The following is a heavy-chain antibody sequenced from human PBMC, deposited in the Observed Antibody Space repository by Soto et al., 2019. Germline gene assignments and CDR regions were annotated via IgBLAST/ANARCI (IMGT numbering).Heavy chain of an antibody. D-gene: IGHD3-22*01. CDR2: IYFGGSA. Sequence: SETLSLTCTVSGGSISSGSYYWGWVRQPPGKGLEWIGSIYFGGSAYYNPSLKSRVTISVDTSKNQFSLKLTSATAADTAVYYCARDTYYYDSSGYSPFDCWGQGTLVTVSS. J-gene: IGHJ4*02. V-gene: IGHV4-39*07. CDR3: ARDTYYYDSSGYSPFDC. CDR1: GGSISSGSYY.